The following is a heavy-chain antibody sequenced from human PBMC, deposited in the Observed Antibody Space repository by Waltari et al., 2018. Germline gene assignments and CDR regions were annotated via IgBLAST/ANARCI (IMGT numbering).Heavy chain of an antibody. CDR3: ARGKDSSGYYDY. CDR1: GFTFSSYG. D-gene: IGHD3-22*01. V-gene: IGHV3-33*01. Sequence: QVQLVESGGGVVQPGRSLRLSCAASGFTFSSYGMHWVRQAPGKGLGWVAVIWYDGSNKYYADSVKGRFTISRDNSKNTLYLQMNSLRAEDTAVYYCARGKDSSGYYDYWGQGTLVTVSS. CDR2: IWYDGSNK. J-gene: IGHJ4*02.